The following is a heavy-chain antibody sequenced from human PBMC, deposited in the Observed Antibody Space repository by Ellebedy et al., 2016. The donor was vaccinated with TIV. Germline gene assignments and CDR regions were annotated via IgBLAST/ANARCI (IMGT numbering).Heavy chain of an antibody. CDR2: VDHIGKT. D-gene: IGHD2-15*01. J-gene: IGHJ2*01. CDR3: ARQRPQLLLFSWYFDL. CDR1: GGAIGTYY. Sequence: SETLSLTCSVSGGAIGTYYWSWVRQPPGKGLEWIGYVDHIGKTNDNPSFKSRATISVDTPKNQFPLKLSSVTAADTAVYYCARQRPQLLLFSWYFDLWGRGTLVTFSS. V-gene: IGHV4-59*08.